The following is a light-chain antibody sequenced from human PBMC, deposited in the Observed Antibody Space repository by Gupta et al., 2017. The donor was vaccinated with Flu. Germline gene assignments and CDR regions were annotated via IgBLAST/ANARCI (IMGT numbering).Light chain of an antibody. CDR2: GST. J-gene: IGLJ1*01. Sequence: QSVLTQPPSVSGAPGQRVTISCTGSSSNIGADYDVNWYQQIPGTAPKLLLYGSTNPPSGVPDRFSGSKSGISASLAIXGXQADDEXDYYCQSYDSSLGGHVFGTGTKVTVL. V-gene: IGLV1-40*01. CDR3: QSYDSSLGGHV. CDR1: SSNIGADYD.